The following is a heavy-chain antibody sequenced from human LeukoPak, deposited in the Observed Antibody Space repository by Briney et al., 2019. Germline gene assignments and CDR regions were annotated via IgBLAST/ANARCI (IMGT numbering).Heavy chain of an antibody. CDR1: GFAFDDHT. J-gene: IGHJ4*02. CDR3: AKARSSSWSYLES. Sequence: GGSXRLSCXXSGFAFDDHTMHWVRQLPGKGLEWLSLISWEGSTTYYADSVKDRFTISRDTSKNSLYLQMNSLRTEDTAFYCAKARSSSWSYLESWGQGTLVTVSS. D-gene: IGHD6-13*01. CDR2: ISWEGSTT. V-gene: IGHV3-43*01.